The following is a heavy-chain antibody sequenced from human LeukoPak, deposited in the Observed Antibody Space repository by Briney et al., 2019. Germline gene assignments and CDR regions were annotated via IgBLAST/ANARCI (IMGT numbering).Heavy chain of an antibody. J-gene: IGHJ6*02. V-gene: IGHV4-34*01. CDR3: AREGQQLSSYYYYGMAV. Sequence: PSETLSLTCAVYGGSFSGYYWSWIRQPPGKGLEWIGEINHSGSTNYNPSLKSRVTISVDTSKNQFSLKLSSVTAADTAVYYCAREGQQLSSYYYYGMAVWGQGTTVTVSS. D-gene: IGHD6-13*01. CDR1: GGSFSGYY. CDR2: INHSGST.